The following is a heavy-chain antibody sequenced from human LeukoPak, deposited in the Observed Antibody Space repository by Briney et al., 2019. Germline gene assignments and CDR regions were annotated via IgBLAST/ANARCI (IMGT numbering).Heavy chain of an antibody. CDR2: ISGSGGST. D-gene: IGHD6-13*01. CDR1: GSIFSSYS. J-gene: IGHJ5*02. V-gene: IGHV3-23*01. CDR3: AKDRVSSSWLNWFDP. Sequence: PGGSLRLSCAASGSIFSSYSMSWVRQAPGKGLEWVSAISGSGGSTYYADSVKGRFTISRDNSKNTLYLQMNSLRAEDTAVYYCAKDRVSSSWLNWFDPWGQGTLVTVSS.